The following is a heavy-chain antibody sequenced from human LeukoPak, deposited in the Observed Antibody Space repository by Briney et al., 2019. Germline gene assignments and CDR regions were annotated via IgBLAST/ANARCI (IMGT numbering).Heavy chain of an antibody. CDR3: ATDTTSAGGPYYYGMDV. V-gene: IGHV1-24*01. CDR1: GYTLTELS. CDR2: FDPEDGET. J-gene: IGHJ6*02. Sequence: GASVNVSCKVSGYTLTELSMHWVRQAPGKGLEWMGGFDPEDGETIYAQKFQGRVTMTEDTSTDTAYMELGSLRSEDTAVYYCATDTTSAGGPYYYGMDVWGQGTTVTVSS. D-gene: IGHD1-1*01.